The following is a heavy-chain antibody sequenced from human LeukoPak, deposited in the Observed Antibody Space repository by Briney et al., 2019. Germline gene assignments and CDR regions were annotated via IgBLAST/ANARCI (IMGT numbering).Heavy chain of an antibody. Sequence: GGSLRLSCAASGFTFCSYAMSWGRQAPGEGLEWVSAISGSGGSTYYADSVKGRFTISRDNSKNTLYLQMNSLRAEDTAVYYCAKDRAVTIFGVVIPSFDYWGQGTLVTVSS. J-gene: IGHJ4*02. CDR3: AKDRAVTIFGVVIPSFDY. CDR1: GFTFCSYA. D-gene: IGHD3-3*01. V-gene: IGHV3-23*01. CDR2: ISGSGGST.